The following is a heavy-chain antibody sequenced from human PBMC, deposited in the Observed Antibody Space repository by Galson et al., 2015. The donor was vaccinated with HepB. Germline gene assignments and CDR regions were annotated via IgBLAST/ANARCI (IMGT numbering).Heavy chain of an antibody. V-gene: IGHV4-34*01. J-gene: IGHJ3*02. CDR1: GGSFSGYY. CDR2: INHSGST. D-gene: IGHD2-15*01. Sequence: LSLTCAVYGGSFSGYYWSWIRQPPGKGLEWIGEINHSGSTNYNPSLKSRVTISVDTSKNQFSLKLSSVTAADTAVYYCARVVVVVVAATPEHAFDIWGQGTMVTVSS. CDR3: ARVVVVVVAATPEHAFDI.